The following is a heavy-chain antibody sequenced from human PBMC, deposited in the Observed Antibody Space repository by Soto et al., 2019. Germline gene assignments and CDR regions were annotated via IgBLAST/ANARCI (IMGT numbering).Heavy chain of an antibody. CDR1: GGSFSGYY. D-gene: IGHD2-8*02. J-gene: IGHJ4*02. Sequence: QVQLQQWGAGLLKPSETLSLTCAVYGGSFSGYYWTWIRQPPGTGLEWIGEINHSGSTNYNPSLKSRVTISVDPSKNQSSLKLTSVTEADTAVYYCARDKITGLFDYWGQGTLVTVSS. CDR2: INHSGST. CDR3: ARDKITGLFDY. V-gene: IGHV4-34*01.